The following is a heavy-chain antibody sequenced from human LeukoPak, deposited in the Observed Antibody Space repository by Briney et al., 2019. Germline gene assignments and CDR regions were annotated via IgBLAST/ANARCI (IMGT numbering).Heavy chain of an antibody. Sequence: SVKVSCKASGGTFSSYAISWVRQAPGQGLEWMGRIIPILGIANYAQKFQGRVTITADKSTSTAYMELSSLRSEDTAAYYCARGRYQLLYLYYWGQGTLVTVSS. V-gene: IGHV1-69*04. D-gene: IGHD2-2*01. CDR1: GGTFSSYA. CDR3: ARGRYQLLYLYY. J-gene: IGHJ4*02. CDR2: IIPILGIA.